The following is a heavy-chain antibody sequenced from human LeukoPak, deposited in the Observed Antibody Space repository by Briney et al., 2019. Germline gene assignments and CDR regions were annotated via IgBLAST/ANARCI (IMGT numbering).Heavy chain of an antibody. J-gene: IGHJ4*02. CDR1: GGSISSGSYY. CDR3: XRVXXXXYGXPLXY. CDR2: VYTSGDT. Sequence: SETLSLTCTVSGGSISSGSYYWNWIRQPSGKGLEWIGRVYTSGDTKYNPSLKRRVTISIDTSKNQSSLKLSSVTAADTAVYYCXRVXXXXYGXPLXYWGQGTL. V-gene: IGHV4-61*02. D-gene: IGHD4-17*01.